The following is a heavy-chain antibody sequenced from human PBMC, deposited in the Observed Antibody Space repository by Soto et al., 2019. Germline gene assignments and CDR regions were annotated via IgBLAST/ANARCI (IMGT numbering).Heavy chain of an antibody. J-gene: IGHJ4*02. CDR3: ARDDGDYGLDY. CDR2: ISANNGNT. CDR1: GYTFINYG. D-gene: IGHD4-17*01. Sequence: QVQLVQSGAEVKKPGASVKVSCKASGYTFINYGINWVRQAPGQGLEWMGWISANNGNTKSAQNIQGRVTMTTDTSTSTAYMELRSLTSDDTAVYYCARDDGDYGLDYWGQGPLVTVFS. V-gene: IGHV1-18*01.